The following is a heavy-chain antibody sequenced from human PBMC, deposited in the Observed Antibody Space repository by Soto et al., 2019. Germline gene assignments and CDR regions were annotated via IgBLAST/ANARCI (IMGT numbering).Heavy chain of an antibody. Sequence: GGSLRLSCAASGFTFSSYAMSWVRQAPGKGLEWVSAISASGGSTYYADSVKGRFTISRDNSKNTLYLQMNSLRAEDTAVYYCAKTARYGSGAISPGYYYYMDVWGKGTTVTVSS. CDR2: ISASGGST. CDR3: AKTARYGSGAISPGYYYYMDV. D-gene: IGHD3-10*01. V-gene: IGHV3-23*01. J-gene: IGHJ6*03. CDR1: GFTFSSYA.